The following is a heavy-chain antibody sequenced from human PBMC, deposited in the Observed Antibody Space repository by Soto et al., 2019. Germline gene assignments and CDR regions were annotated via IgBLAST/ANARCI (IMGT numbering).Heavy chain of an antibody. CDR2: ISSSSSTI. V-gene: IGHV3-48*01. Sequence: GGSLRLSCAASGFTFSSYSMNWVRQAPGKGLEWVSYISSSSSTIYYADSVKGRFTISRDNAKNSLYLQMNSLRAEDTAVYYCARDARVEEIRYFDWLFYSDYWGQGTLVTVSS. CDR1: GFTFSSYS. J-gene: IGHJ4*02. CDR3: ARDARVEEIRYFDWLFYSDY. D-gene: IGHD3-9*01.